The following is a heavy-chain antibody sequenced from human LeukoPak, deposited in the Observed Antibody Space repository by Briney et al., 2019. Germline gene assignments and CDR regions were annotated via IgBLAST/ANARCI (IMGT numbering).Heavy chain of an antibody. D-gene: IGHD6-19*01. CDR1: GFTFAEYT. Sequence: HPGGSLRLSCAASGFTFAEYTMHWVRQAPGKGLGWVSLISWNGARIHYRDSVKGRFSISRDNSKNSLYLQMNSLRTEDTALYYCVKDLVAASENVRGWYPMDYWGQGTLVTVSS. CDR3: VKDLVAASENVRGWYPMDY. V-gene: IGHV3-43*01. CDR2: ISWNGARI. J-gene: IGHJ4*02.